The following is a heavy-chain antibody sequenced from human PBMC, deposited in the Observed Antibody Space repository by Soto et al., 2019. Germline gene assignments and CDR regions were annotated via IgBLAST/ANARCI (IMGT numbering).Heavy chain of an antibody. Sequence: ASVKVSCKVSGYTFTNYGINWVRQAPGQGLEWVGWFNPANRNTNYAQKFQDRVSMTTDTSTNTAYMELRGLRSDDTAVYYCARVRSGDPFDFWGQGTLVTVSS. CDR1: GYTFTNYG. V-gene: IGHV1-18*01. CDR3: ARVRSGDPFDF. CDR2: FNPANRNT. D-gene: IGHD2-21*02. J-gene: IGHJ4*02.